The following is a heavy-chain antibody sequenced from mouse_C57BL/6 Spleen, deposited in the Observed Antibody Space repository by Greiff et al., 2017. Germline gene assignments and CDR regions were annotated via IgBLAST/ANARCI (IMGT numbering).Heavy chain of an antibody. J-gene: IGHJ4*01. Sequence: VQLQQSGPELVKPGASVKISCKASGYSFTDYNMNWVKQSNGKSLEWIGVINPNYGTTSYNQKFKGKATLTVDPSSSTSYMQLNSLTSEDSAVYYGARWNITTVPSYAMDYWGQGTSVTVSS. CDR3: ARWNITTVPSYAMDY. CDR2: INPNYGTT. CDR1: GYSFTDYN. D-gene: IGHD1-1*01. V-gene: IGHV1-39*01.